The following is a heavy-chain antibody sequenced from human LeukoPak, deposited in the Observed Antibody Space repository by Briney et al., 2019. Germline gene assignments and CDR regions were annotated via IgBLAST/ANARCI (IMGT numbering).Heavy chain of an antibody. D-gene: IGHD3-22*01. CDR1: GFSFSIYG. CDR2: INWNGGST. Sequence: PGGSLRLSCEASGFSFSIYGMSWVRQAPGKGLEWVSGINWNGGSTGYADSVKGRFTISRDNAKNSLYLQMNSLRAEDTAVYYCAREIVVVAAAKIYFDYWGQGTLVTVSS. CDR3: AREIVVVAAAKIYFDY. J-gene: IGHJ4*02. V-gene: IGHV3-20*04.